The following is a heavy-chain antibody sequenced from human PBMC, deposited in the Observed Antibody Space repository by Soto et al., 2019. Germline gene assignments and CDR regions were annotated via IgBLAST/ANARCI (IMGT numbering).Heavy chain of an antibody. V-gene: IGHV3-7*01. CDR2: IKQDGSEK. D-gene: IGHD6-13*01. CDR3: ARDSPGSSWAGECDY. Sequence: EVQLVESGGGLVQPGGSLRLSCAASGFTFSSYWMSWVRQAPGKGLEWVANIKQDGSEKYYVDSVKGRFTISRDNAKNSLYLQMNSLRAEDTAVYYCARDSPGSSWAGECDYWGQGTLVTVSS. CDR1: GFTFSSYW. J-gene: IGHJ4*02.